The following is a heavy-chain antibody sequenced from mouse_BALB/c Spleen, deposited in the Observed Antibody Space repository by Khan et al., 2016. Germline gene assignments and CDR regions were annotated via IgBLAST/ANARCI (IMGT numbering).Heavy chain of an antibody. CDR2: ISYSGST. Sequence: EVQLQESGPGLVKPSQSLSLTCTVTGYSITSDYAWNWIRQFPGNNLEWMGYISYSGSTSYNPSLKSRISITRDTSKHQFFLQLNSVATEDTATYYCASRNWDVDYWGQDTTLTVSS. CDR1: GYSITSDYA. J-gene: IGHJ2*01. V-gene: IGHV3-2*02. D-gene: IGHD4-1*02. CDR3: ASRNWDVDY.